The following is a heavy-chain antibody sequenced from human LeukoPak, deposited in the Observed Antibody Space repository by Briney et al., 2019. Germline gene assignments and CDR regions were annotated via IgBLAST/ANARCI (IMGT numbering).Heavy chain of an antibody. Sequence: ASVKVSCKTSGYTFNAYYMHWVRQAPGQGLEWMGWINPNSGGTNYAQKFQGRVTMTRDTSISTAYMELSRLTSDDTAVFYCAIGQYISSSSASAFDIWGQGTMVSVSS. V-gene: IGHV1-2*02. CDR3: AIGQYISSSSASAFDI. CDR1: GYTFNAYY. J-gene: IGHJ3*02. D-gene: IGHD6-6*01. CDR2: INPNSGGT.